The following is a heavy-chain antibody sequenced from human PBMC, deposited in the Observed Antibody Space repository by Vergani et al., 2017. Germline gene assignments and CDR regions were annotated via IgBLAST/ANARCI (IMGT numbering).Heavy chain of an antibody. CDR1: GFTFIMHA. Sequence: EVQLLESGGDLVQPGGSLRLSCAASGFTFIMHAMSWVRQAPGKGLEWVSTLSASDRRTHYADSVKGRFTISRDNSKNTLDLQMNSLRAEDTAVYYCARFSRPYYDFWSGDYVTDYYYMDVWGKGTTVTVSS. CDR3: ARFSRPYYDFWSGDYVTDYYYMDV. D-gene: IGHD3-3*01. V-gene: IGHV3-23*01. J-gene: IGHJ6*03. CDR2: LSASDRRT.